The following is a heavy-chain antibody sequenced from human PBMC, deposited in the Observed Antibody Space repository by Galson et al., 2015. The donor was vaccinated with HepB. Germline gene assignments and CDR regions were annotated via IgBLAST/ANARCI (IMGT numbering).Heavy chain of an antibody. V-gene: IGHV3-15*01. CDR3: TRDGDD. CDR1: GFTFSSYW. J-gene: IGHJ4*02. CDR2: IKSKTDGGTI. D-gene: IGHD7-27*01. Sequence: SLRLSCAASGFTFSSYWMSWVRQAPGKGLEWVGRIKSKTDGGTIDYIAPVKGRFTISRDDSTNTVYLQMNSLKIEDTAVYYCTRDGDDWGQGTLVTVSS.